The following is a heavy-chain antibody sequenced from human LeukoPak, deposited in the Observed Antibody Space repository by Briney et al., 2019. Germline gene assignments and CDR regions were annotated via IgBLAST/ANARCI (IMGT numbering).Heavy chain of an antibody. Sequence: SGPVLVKPPETLTLTCTVSGFSLSNARMGVSWIRQPPGKALEWLAHIFSNDEKSYSTSLMSRLTISKDTSKSQVVLTMTNMDPVDTATYYCARITAYYYASSNSGWDFDYWGQGTLVTVSS. D-gene: IGHD3-22*01. CDR1: GFSLSNARMG. J-gene: IGHJ4*02. CDR3: ARITAYYYASSNSGWDFDY. CDR2: IFSNDEK. V-gene: IGHV2-26*01.